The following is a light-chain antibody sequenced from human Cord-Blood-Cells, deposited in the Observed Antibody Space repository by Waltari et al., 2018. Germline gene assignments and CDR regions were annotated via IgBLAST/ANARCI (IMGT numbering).Light chain of an antibody. CDR2: GKN. CDR1: SLRSYY. CDR3: NSRDSSGNHWV. V-gene: IGLV3-19*01. Sequence: SSELTQAPAVSVALGQTVRITCQGDSLRSYYASWYQQEPGQAPVLVIYGKNNRPSGIPDRFSGSSSGNTASLTITGAQAEDEADYYCNSRDSSGNHWVFGGGTKLTVL. J-gene: IGLJ3*02.